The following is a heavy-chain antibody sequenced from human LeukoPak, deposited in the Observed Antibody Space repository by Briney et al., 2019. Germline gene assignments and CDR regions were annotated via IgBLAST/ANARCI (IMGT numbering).Heavy chain of an antibody. J-gene: IGHJ4*02. D-gene: IGHD5-24*01. V-gene: IGHV3-7*03. CDR1: GFTFSSYW. Sequence: PGGSLRLSCAASGFTFSSYWMSWVRLAPGKGLEWVASIKEDGTETYYVDSVKGRFTISRDNAKNSLYLQMNSLRVEDTAVYYCAKEGRSLQTYWGQGTLVTVSS. CDR3: AKEGRSLQTY. CDR2: IKEDGTET.